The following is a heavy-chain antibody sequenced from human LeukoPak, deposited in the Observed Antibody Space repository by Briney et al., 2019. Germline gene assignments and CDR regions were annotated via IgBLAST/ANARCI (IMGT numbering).Heavy chain of an antibody. V-gene: IGHV3-73*01. Sequence: GGSLKLSCAASGFTFSGSAMHWVRQASGKGLGWFGRIRSKANSYATAYAESVKGRFTISRDDSKNTAYLQMNSLKTEDTAVYYCSSTDWGYFQHWGQGTLVTVSS. CDR3: SSTDWGYFQH. CDR1: GFTFSGSA. D-gene: IGHD7-27*01. CDR2: IRSKANSYAT. J-gene: IGHJ1*01.